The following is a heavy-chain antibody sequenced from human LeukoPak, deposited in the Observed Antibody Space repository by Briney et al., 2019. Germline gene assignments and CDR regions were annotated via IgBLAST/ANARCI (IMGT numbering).Heavy chain of an antibody. D-gene: IGHD2-2*02. CDR1: GFTFGDYA. V-gene: IGHV3-49*03. J-gene: IGHJ4*02. CDR2: IRSKAYGGTT. Sequence: PGRSLRLSCTGSGFTFGDYAMSWLRQAPGKGLGWVGFIRSKAYGGTTEYAASVKGRFTISRDDSKSIAYLQMNSLKTEDTAVYYCTRDIRYPDYWGQGTLVTVSS. CDR3: TRDIRYPDY.